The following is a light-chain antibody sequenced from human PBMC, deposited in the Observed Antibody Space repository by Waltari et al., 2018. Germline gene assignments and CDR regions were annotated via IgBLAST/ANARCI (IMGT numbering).Light chain of an antibody. CDR2: ENS. J-gene: IGLJ3*02. CDR1: TSDVGNYNL. Sequence: QSALTQPASVSGSPGQSITISCPGTTSDVGNYNLVSWYQQVPGRAPKLMLYENSRRPSDSSHRFSGSKSGDTASLTISGLQAEDEADYYCCSFASSRTWVFGGGTKLTVL. CDR3: CSFASSRTWV. V-gene: IGLV2-23*01.